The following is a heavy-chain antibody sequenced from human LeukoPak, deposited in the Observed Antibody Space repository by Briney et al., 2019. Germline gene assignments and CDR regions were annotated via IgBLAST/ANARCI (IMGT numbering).Heavy chain of an antibody. J-gene: IGHJ4*02. V-gene: IGHV3-23*01. D-gene: IGHD6-13*01. CDR1: GFTFKNYA. CDR3: ARRSGSSWSSFDY. CDR2: ISGFGGST. Sequence: GGSMRLSCAASGFTFKNYAMNWVRQAPGKGLEWVSGISGFGGSTYYAPSVKGRLTISRDNFGNMLYLHLDSLRVEDTAIYYCARRSGSSWSSFDYWGQGALVTVSS.